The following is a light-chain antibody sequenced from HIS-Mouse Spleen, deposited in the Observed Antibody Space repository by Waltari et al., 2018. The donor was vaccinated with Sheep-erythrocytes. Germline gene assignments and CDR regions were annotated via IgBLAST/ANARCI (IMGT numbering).Light chain of an antibody. CDR2: DVS. Sequence: QSALTQPRSVSGSPGQSVTISCTGTSSDVGGDNYVSWYQQHPGKAPKLMIYDVSKRPSGVPDRFSGPKSGNTASLTISGLQAEDEADYYCCSYAGSYNYVFGTGTKVTVL. V-gene: IGLV2-11*01. CDR3: CSYAGSYNYV. J-gene: IGLJ1*01. CDR1: SSDVGGDNY.